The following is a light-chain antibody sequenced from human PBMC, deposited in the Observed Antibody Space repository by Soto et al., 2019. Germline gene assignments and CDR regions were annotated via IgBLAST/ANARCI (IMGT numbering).Light chain of an antibody. Sequence: QSVLTQPASVSGSPGQSITISCTGTSSDVGGYNYVSWYQQHPGKAPKLMIYDGSNRPSGVSNRFSGSKSGNTASLTISGLHAEDEADYYCSSYISSSTYVCGTGTKVTVL. CDR3: SSYISSSTYV. V-gene: IGLV2-14*01. CDR2: DGS. CDR1: SSDVGGYNY. J-gene: IGLJ1*01.